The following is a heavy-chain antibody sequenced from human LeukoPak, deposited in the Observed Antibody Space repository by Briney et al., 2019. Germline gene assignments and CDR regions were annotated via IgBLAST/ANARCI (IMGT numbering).Heavy chain of an antibody. CDR1: GGTLSSYA. Sequence: SVKVSCKASGGTLSSYAISWVRQAPGQGLEWMGGIIPIFGTANYAQKFQGRVTITADESTSTAYMELSSLGSEDTAVYYCARSSAAAVDYFDYWGQGTLVTVSS. CDR3: ARSSAAAVDYFDY. V-gene: IGHV1-69*13. J-gene: IGHJ4*02. CDR2: IIPIFGTA. D-gene: IGHD6-13*01.